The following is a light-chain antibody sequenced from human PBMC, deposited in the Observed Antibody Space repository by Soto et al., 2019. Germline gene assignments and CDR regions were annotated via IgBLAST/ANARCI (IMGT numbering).Light chain of an antibody. V-gene: IGKV3-20*01. J-gene: IGKJ4*01. Sequence: EIVLTQSPDTLSLSPGETATLSCRASQSVKTNYLGWYQQKAGQAPRLLIHATYNRATGIPDRFSGSGSGTDITLTISRLEPEDFAVYCCQEYGTSPLTFGGGTKVEIK. CDR2: ATY. CDR3: QEYGTSPLT. CDR1: QSVKTNY.